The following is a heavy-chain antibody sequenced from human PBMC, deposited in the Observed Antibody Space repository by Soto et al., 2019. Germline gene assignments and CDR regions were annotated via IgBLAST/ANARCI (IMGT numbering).Heavy chain of an antibody. V-gene: IGHV4-59*08. CDR1: GGSISSYY. J-gene: IGHJ3*02. Sequence: SETLSLTCTVSGGSISSYYWSWIRQPPGKGLEWIGYIYYSGSTNYNPSLKSRVTISVDTSKNQFSLKLSSVTAADTAVYYCASVGGVGGGSYDAFDIWGQGTMVTVSS. CDR2: IYYSGST. CDR3: ASVGGVGGGSYDAFDI. D-gene: IGHD2-15*01.